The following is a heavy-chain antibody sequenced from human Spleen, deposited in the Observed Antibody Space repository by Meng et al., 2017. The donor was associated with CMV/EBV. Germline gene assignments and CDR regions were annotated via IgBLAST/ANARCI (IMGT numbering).Heavy chain of an antibody. D-gene: IGHD3-22*01. V-gene: IGHV2-5*01. CDR3: AHTPYDPSGYSPAFHI. Sequence: SGPTLVKPTPTLTLTCTFSGFSLNTIGLGVGWIRQPPGKALEWLALIYWNDDKRYSPSLKNRLTISKDTSNNQVVLTMANMDPVDTATYSCAHTPYDPSGYSPAFHIWGQGTMVTVSS. CDR1: GFSLNTIGLG. J-gene: IGHJ3*02. CDR2: IYWNDDK.